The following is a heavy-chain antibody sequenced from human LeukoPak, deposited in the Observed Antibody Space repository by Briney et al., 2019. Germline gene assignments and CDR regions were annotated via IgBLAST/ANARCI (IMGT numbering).Heavy chain of an antibody. J-gene: IGHJ6*04. CDR3: AREADISTYYYYGMDV. CDR1: GFTFSTYT. V-gene: IGHV3-30*04. Sequence: GGSLRLSCAASGFTFSTYTMNWVRQAPGKGLEWVAVISYDGSNKYYADSVKGRFTISRDNSKNTLYLQMNSLRAEDTAVYYCAREADISTYYYYGMDVWGKGTTVTVSS. CDR2: ISYDGSNK. D-gene: IGHD3-9*01.